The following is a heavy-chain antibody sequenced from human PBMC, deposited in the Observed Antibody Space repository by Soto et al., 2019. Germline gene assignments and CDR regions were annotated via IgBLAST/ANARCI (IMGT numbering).Heavy chain of an antibody. CDR2: IYYSGST. Sequence: QLQLQESGPGLVKPSETLSLTCTVSGGSISSSSYYWGWIRQPPGKGLEWIGSIYYSGSTYYNPSLYRRVTTPADTSKNQFSLKLRSVTAADTPVYYCARHTPAISISDHWGQGTLVTVSS. CDR3: ARHTPAISISDH. CDR1: GGSISSSSYY. D-gene: IGHD2-15*01. J-gene: IGHJ4*02. V-gene: IGHV4-39*01.